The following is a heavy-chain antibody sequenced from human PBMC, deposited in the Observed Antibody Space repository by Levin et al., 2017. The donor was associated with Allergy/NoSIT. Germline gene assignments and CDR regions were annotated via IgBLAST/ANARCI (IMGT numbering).Heavy chain of an antibody. V-gene: IGHV3-30-3*01. CDR2: ISSDGSNK. CDR3: ARDGEYSSSWSYYYYYYYMDV. Sequence: GESLKISCAASGFTFSSYAMHWVRQAPGKGLEWVAVISSDGSNKYYADSVKGRFTISRDNSKNTLYLQMNSLRAEDTAVYYCARDGEYSSSWSYYYYYYYMDVWGKGTTVTVSS. D-gene: IGHD6-13*01. J-gene: IGHJ6*03. CDR1: GFTFSSYA.